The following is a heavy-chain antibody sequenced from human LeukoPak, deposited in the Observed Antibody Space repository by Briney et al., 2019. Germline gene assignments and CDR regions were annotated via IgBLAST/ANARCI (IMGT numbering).Heavy chain of an antibody. CDR3: ARLTGSEAN. V-gene: IGHV3-21*01. CDR2: ISSSSSYI. D-gene: IGHD3-10*01. Sequence: GGSLRLSCAASGFTFSNYNMNWVRQAPGKGLEWVSSISSSSSYIYYADSVKGRSTISRDNAKNSLSLEMNSLRDEDTAMYYCARLTGSEANWGQGTLVTVSS. CDR1: GFTFSNYN. J-gene: IGHJ4*02.